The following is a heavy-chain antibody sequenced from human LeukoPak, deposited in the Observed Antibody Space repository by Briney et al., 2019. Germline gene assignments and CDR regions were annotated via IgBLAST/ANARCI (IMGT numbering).Heavy chain of an antibody. V-gene: IGHV3-9*01. D-gene: IGHD3-22*01. J-gene: IGHJ4*02. CDR2: ISWNSGNI. CDR1: GFTFDDYA. CDR3: AKGGRNYYYDSSGYYGY. Sequence: PGGSLRLSCAASGFTFDDYAMHWVRQAPGKGLEWVSGISWNSGNIAYADSVKGRFTISRDNAKNSLYLQMNSLRAEDTALYYCAKGGRNYYYDSSGYYGYWGQGTLVTVSS.